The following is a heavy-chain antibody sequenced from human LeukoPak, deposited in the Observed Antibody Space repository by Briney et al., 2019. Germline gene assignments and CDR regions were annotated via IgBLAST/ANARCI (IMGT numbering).Heavy chain of an antibody. CDR2: ISGSGGST. Sequence: GGSLRLSCAASGFTFSSYAMSWVRQAPGKGLEWVSAISGSGGSTYYADSVKGRFTISRDNSKNTLYLQMNSLRAEDTAVYYCAKAFVPAAMFAASDYYYGMDVWGKGTTVTVPS. D-gene: IGHD2-2*01. CDR3: AKAFVPAAMFAASDYYYGMDV. CDR1: GFTFSSYA. V-gene: IGHV3-23*01. J-gene: IGHJ6*04.